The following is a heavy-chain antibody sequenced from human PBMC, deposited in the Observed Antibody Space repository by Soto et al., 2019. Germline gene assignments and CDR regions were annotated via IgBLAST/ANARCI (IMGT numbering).Heavy chain of an antibody. CDR1: GFTFSSYG. Sequence: QVQLVESGGGVVQPGRSLRLSCAASGFTFSSYGMHWVRQAPGKGLVWVAVISYDGSNKYYADSVKGRFTISRDNSKNTLYLQMNSLRAEDTAVYYCAKDRGGVTGTEPYDYYYGMDVWGQGTTVTVSS. D-gene: IGHD3-16*01. CDR2: ISYDGSNK. V-gene: IGHV3-30*18. CDR3: AKDRGGVTGTEPYDYYYGMDV. J-gene: IGHJ6*02.